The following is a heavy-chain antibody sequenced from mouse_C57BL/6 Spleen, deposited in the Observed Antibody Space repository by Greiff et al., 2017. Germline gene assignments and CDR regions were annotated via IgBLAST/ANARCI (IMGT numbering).Heavy chain of an antibody. V-gene: IGHV1-15*01. CDR2: IDPETGGT. J-gene: IGHJ3*01. CDR1: GYTFTDYE. CDR3: TRSGYEAWFAY. D-gene: IGHD2-10*02. Sequence: VQLQQSGAELVRPGASVTLSCKASGYTFTDYEMHWVKQTPVHGLEWIGAIDPETGGTAYNQKFKGKAILTADKSSSTAYMELRSLTSEDSAVYYCTRSGYEAWFAYWGQGTLVTVSA.